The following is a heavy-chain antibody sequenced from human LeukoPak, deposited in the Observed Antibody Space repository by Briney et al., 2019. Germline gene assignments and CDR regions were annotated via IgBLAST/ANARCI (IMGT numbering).Heavy chain of an antibody. CDR1: GFTFSRYS. D-gene: IGHD3-22*01. Sequence: GGSLRLSCAASGFTFSRYSMNWVRQAPGKGLEWVSSITSSSSYIYYADSVKGRFTISRDNAKNSLYLQMNSLRAEDTAVYYCARVRYDSSGYYSLSDYWGQGTLVTVSS. V-gene: IGHV3-21*01. J-gene: IGHJ4*02. CDR3: ARVRYDSSGYYSLSDY. CDR2: ITSSSSYI.